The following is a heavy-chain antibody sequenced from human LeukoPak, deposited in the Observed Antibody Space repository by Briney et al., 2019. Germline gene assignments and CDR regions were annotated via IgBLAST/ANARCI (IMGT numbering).Heavy chain of an antibody. CDR2: ISGSGGST. CDR3: AKDRTYGDDAFDI. J-gene: IGHJ3*02. D-gene: IGHD4-17*01. Sequence: GGSLRLSCAASGFTFSSYAMSWVRQAPGKGLEWVSAISGSGGSTYYADSAKGRFTISRDNSKNTLYLQMNSLRAEDTAVYYCAKDRTYGDDAFDIWGQGTMVTVSS. V-gene: IGHV3-23*01. CDR1: GFTFSSYA.